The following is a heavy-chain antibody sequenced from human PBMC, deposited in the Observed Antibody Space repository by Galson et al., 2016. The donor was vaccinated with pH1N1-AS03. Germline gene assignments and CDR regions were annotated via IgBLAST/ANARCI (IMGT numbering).Heavy chain of an antibody. D-gene: IGHD6-13*01. V-gene: IGHV1-8*01. CDR2: VNPKSGNT. J-gene: IGHJ6*02. Sequence: SVKVSCKAFGYIFTSYDINWVRQAPGQGLQWVGYVNPKSGNTGYADSFQGRITMTRDTSITTAYMELTSLTSEDTAIYYCASSFSISSCIPEGYRLDVWGQGTTVTVS. CDR3: ASSFSISSCIPEGYRLDV. CDR1: GYIFTSYD.